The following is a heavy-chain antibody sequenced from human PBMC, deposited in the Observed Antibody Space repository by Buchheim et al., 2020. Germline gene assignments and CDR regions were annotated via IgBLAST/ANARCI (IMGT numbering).Heavy chain of an antibody. CDR3: ARYQEYQLLSDYYYGMDV. V-gene: IGHV3-7*04. D-gene: IGHD2-2*01. CDR2: IKQDGSEK. J-gene: IGHJ6*02. Sequence: EVQLVESGGGLVQPGGSLRLSCAASGFTFSSYWMSWVRQAPGKGLEWVANIKQDGSEKYYVDSVKGRFTISRDTAKNSLYLQMNSLRAEDTAVYYCARYQEYQLLSDYYYGMDVWGQGTT. CDR1: GFTFSSYW.